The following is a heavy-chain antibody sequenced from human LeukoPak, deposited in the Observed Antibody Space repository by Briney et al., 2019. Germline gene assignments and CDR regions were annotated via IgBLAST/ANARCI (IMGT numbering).Heavy chain of an antibody. CDR1: GYTFTSYW. CDR2: IYPADSDT. D-gene: IGHD4-11*01. V-gene: IGHV5-51*01. J-gene: IGHJ3*01. Sequence: GESLKISCKASGYTFTSYWIGWVRQMPGKGLEWMGIIYPADSDTKYSPSFQGRVTISADKSITTAYLQWSSLKASDTAVYYCATPVDSSHYGTRLGAFDFWGQGTMVTVSS. CDR3: ATPVDSSHYGTRLGAFDF.